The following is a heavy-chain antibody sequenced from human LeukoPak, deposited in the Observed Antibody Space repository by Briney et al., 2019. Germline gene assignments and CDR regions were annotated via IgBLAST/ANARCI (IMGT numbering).Heavy chain of an antibody. CDR1: GFTFSSYW. CDR3: ARFRTAMQLWKGYYFDY. V-gene: IGHV3-7*01. Sequence: GGSLRLSCGASGFTFSSYWMSWVHQAPGKGLEWVANIKQDGREKYYVDSVKGRFTISRDNAKNSLYLQMNSLRAEDTAVYYCARFRTAMQLWKGYYFDYWGQGTLVTVSS. J-gene: IGHJ4*02. D-gene: IGHD5-18*01. CDR2: IKQDGREK.